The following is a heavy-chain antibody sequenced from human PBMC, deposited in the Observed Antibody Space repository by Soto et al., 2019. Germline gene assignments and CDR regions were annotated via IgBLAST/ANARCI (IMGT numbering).Heavy chain of an antibody. J-gene: IGHJ6*02. CDR1: GYSFTSYW. V-gene: IGHV5-51*01. D-gene: IGHD4-4*01. Sequence: GESLKISCKGSGYSFTSYWIGWVRQMPVKGLEWMGIIYPGDSDTRYSPSYQGQVTISADKSISTAYLQWSSLKASDTAMYYCARQHSPTSYDMDVWGQGTTVTVS. CDR3: ARQHSPTSYDMDV. CDR2: IYPGDSDT.